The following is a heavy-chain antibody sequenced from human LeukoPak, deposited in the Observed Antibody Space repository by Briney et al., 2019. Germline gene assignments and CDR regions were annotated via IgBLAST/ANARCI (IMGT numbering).Heavy chain of an antibody. CDR2: ISTDGAIT. CDR3: ARAPSEIGGYYPEYFRH. V-gene: IGHV3-74*01. J-gene: IGHJ1*01. D-gene: IGHD3-22*01. Sequence: GGSLRLSCAASGFTFTSVWMHWFRQAPGRGLVWISRISTDGAITGYADSVKGRFTISRDNAKNTLYLQMNSLRAEGTGVYYCARAPSEIGGYYPEYFRHWGQGTLVTVSS. CDR1: GFTFTSVW.